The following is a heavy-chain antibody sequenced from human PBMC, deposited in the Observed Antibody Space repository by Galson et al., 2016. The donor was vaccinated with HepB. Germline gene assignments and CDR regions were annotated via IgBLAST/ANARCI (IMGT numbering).Heavy chain of an antibody. V-gene: IGHV3-7*01. Sequence: SLRLSCAASGFSFSSSWMTWVRQSPGKGLEWVANIKQDGSYRHYVDSVKGRFTVSRDNAKNSLYLEMNSLRVEDTAGHYCARCRGNDLWGQGNLVIVTS. J-gene: IGHJ5*02. CDR1: GFSFSSSW. CDR2: IKQDGSYR. CDR3: ARCRGNDL.